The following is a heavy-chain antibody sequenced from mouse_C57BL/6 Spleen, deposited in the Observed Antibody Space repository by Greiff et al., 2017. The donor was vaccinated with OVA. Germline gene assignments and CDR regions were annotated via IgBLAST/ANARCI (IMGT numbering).Heavy chain of an antibody. CDR3: ARDKDITTVLESYFDD. CDR2: ISDGGSYT. V-gene: IGHV5-4*01. J-gene: IGHJ2*01. CDR1: GFTFSSYA. Sequence: EVKLLESGGGLVKPGGSLKLSCEASGFTFSSYAMSWVRQTPEKRLEWVATISDGGSYTYYPDNVKGRFTISRDKAKNNLYRQMSHLKSEDTAMYYCARDKDITTVLESYFDDWGQGTTLTVSS. D-gene: IGHD1-1*01.